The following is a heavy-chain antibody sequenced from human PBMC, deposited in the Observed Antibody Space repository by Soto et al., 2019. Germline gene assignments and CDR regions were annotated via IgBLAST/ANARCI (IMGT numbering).Heavy chain of an antibody. D-gene: IGHD6-13*01. J-gene: IGHJ5*02. V-gene: IGHV3-74*01. CDR1: GFTFSRNW. CDR2: INSDGTTT. CDR3: ATVGTGSYNWFDP. Sequence: EVQLVESGGGLVQPGGSLRLSCAASGFTFSRNWMHWVRQAPGKGLMWLSRINSDGTTTTYADSVKGRFTISRDNSKNTVYLQINNLRADDTAVDYCATVGTGSYNWFDPWGQGTLVTVSS.